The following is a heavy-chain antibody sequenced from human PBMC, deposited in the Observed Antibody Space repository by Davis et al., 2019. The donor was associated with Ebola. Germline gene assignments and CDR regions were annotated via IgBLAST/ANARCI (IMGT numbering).Heavy chain of an antibody. V-gene: IGHV3-23*01. CDR1: GFTFSNYY. CDR3: AKDSSGAIDY. D-gene: IGHD3-22*01. J-gene: IGHJ4*02. Sequence: GESLKISCAASGFTFSNYYMIWVRQAPGKGLEWVCSISNSDGTTYYADSGKGRFTISRDNSKNTLYLQMNSLRTEDTAVYYCAKDSSGAIDYWGQGILVTVSS. CDR2: ISNSDGTT.